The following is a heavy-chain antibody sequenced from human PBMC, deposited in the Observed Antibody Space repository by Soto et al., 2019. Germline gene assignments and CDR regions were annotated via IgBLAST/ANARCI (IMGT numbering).Heavy chain of an antibody. V-gene: IGHV4-39*01. CDR1: GGSMCSYF. J-gene: IGHJ5*02. D-gene: IGHD6-13*01. Sequence: LPETLSLTCTVSGGSMCSYFWAWFRQPPGKGLEWIGSIYYSGSTYYNPSLKSRVTISVDTSKNQFALKLSSVTAADTAVYYCARHQSHSSSYVDPWGQGTLVTVSS. CDR2: IYYSGST. CDR3: ARHQSHSSSYVDP.